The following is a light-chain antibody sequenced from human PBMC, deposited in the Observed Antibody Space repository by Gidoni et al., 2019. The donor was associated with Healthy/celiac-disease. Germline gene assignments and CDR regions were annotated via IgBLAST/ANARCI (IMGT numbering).Light chain of an antibody. CDR1: QSISSY. V-gene: IGKV1-39*01. CDR3: QLSYSTPPFT. Sequence: DIQMTQSPSSLSASVGDRVTITCRASQSISSYLNWYQKKPGKAPKLLIYAASSLQSGVPSRFIGSGSWTDFSLTISSLQPEDFATYYCQLSYSTPPFTFGPGTKVDIK. J-gene: IGKJ3*01. CDR2: AAS.